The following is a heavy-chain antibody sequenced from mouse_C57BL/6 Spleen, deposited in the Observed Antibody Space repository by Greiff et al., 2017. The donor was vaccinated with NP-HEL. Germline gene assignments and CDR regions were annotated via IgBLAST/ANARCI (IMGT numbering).Heavy chain of an antibody. J-gene: IGHJ3*01. V-gene: IGHV3-6*01. D-gene: IGHD2-4*01. CDR2: ISYDGSN. CDR1: GYSITSGYY. CDR3: AREGDYPWFAY. Sequence: VQLKESGPGLVKPSQSLSLTCSVTGYSITSGYYWNWIRQFPGNKLEWMGYISYDGSNNYNPSLKNRISITRDTSKNQFFLKLNSVTTEDTATYYCAREGDYPWFAYWGQGTLVPVSA.